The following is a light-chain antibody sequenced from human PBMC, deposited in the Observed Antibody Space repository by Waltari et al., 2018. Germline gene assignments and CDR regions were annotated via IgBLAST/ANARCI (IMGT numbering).Light chain of an antibody. J-gene: IGLJ2*01. V-gene: IGLV1-40*01. CDR3: QSYDSSLSGSV. CDR2: GNS. Sequence: QSGLTQPPSVSGAPGPRVTISCTGSSSNIGAGYDLHWYQLLPGTAPKLLIYGNSNRPSGVPDRFSGSKSGTSASLAITGLQAEDEADYYCQSYDSSLSGSVFGGGTKLTVL. CDR1: SSNIGAGYD.